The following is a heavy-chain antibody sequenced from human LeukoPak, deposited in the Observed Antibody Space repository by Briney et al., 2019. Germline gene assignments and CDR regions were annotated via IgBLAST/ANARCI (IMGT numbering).Heavy chain of an antibody. D-gene: IGHD2-15*01. V-gene: IGHV3-7*04. CDR1: GFTFSSYW. CDR3: ARGGVVAATPNWFQNWFDP. Sequence: QAGGSLRLSCAASGFTFSSYWMSWVRQAPGKGLEWVANIKQDGSEKYYVDSVKGRFTISRDNAKNSLYLQMNSLRAEDTAVYYCARGGVVAATPNWFQNWFDPWGQGTLVTVSS. CDR2: IKQDGSEK. J-gene: IGHJ5*02.